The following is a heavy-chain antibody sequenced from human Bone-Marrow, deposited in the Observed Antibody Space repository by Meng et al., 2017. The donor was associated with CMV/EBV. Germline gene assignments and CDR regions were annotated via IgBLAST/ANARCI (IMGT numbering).Heavy chain of an antibody. Sequence: GESLKISCTTSGFTFADYALAWVRQAPGKGLEWVAVISYDGSNKYYADSVKGRFTISRDNSKNTLYLQMNSLRAEDTAVYYCARGRYSSSWLFWSWFDPWGQGTLVTVSS. CDR1: GFTFADYA. D-gene: IGHD6-13*01. CDR2: ISYDGSNK. V-gene: IGHV3-30-3*01. J-gene: IGHJ5*02. CDR3: ARGRYSSSWLFWSWFDP.